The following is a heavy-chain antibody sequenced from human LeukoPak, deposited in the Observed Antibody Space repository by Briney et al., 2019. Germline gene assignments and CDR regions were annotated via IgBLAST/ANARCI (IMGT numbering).Heavy chain of an antibody. CDR2: ISAYNGNT. Sequence: ASVKVSCKASGYTFTSYGISWVRQAPGQGLEWMGWISAYNGNTNYAQKLQGRVTMTEDTSTDTAYMELSSLRSEDTAVYYCATDRPYSSSWYIDYWGQGTLVTVSS. V-gene: IGHV1-18*01. CDR1: GYTFTSYG. CDR3: ATDRPYSSSWYIDY. J-gene: IGHJ4*02. D-gene: IGHD6-13*01.